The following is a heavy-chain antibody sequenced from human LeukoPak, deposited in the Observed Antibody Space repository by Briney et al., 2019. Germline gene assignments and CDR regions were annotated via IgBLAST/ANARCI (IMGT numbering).Heavy chain of an antibody. CDR1: GFTFSSYW. CDR2: IKEDGSER. D-gene: IGHD3/OR15-3a*01. V-gene: IGHV3-7*01. J-gene: IGHJ4*02. Sequence: PGGSLRLSCAASGFTFSSYWMGWVRQAPGKGLEWVANIKEDGSERNYVDSVKGRFTISRDDAKKSLFLQMNSLRAEDTAVYYCATMIFGGGFDYWGQGTLVTVSS. CDR3: ATMIFGGGFDY.